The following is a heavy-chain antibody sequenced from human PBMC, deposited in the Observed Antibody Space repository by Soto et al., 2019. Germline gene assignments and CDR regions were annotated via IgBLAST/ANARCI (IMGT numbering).Heavy chain of an antibody. CDR3: ARDRSLTVTTVYYYYYMDV. V-gene: IGHV1-18*01. J-gene: IGHJ6*03. D-gene: IGHD4-4*01. Sequence: ASVKVSCKASGYTFTGYGIGWVRQAPGQGLEWMGWISAYNGNTNYAQKLQGRVTMTTDTSTSTAYMELRSLRSDDTAVYYCARDRSLTVTTVYYYYYMDVWGKGTTVTVSS. CDR1: GYTFTGYG. CDR2: ISAYNGNT.